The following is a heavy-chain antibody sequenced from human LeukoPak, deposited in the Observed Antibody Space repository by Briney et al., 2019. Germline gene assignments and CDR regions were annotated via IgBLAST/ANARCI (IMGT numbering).Heavy chain of an antibody. CDR2: ISYDGSNT. J-gene: IGHJ4*02. Sequence: PGGSLRLSCAASGFTFGTYAMHWVRQAPGKGLEWVAVISYDGSNTYSADSVKGRFTISRDNSKNTLFLQMSSLTPEDTAVYYCAKQAITMIVVVRAGYFDYWGQGTLVTVSS. CDR3: AKQAITMIVVVRAGYFDY. D-gene: IGHD3-22*01. V-gene: IGHV3-30-3*02. CDR1: GFTFGTYA.